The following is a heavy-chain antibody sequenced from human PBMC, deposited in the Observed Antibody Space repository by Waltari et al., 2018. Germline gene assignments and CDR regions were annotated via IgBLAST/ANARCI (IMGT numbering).Heavy chain of an antibody. Sequence: QVQLQESGPGLVKPSETLSLPCTVSGGSISSYSWRWIRQPPGRGLEWIGYIYYSGSTNYNPSLKSRVTISVDTSKNQFSLKLSSVTAADTAVYYCARGGGKRDGTQLDRILFDYWGQGTLVTVSS. D-gene: IGHD5-18*01. V-gene: IGHV4-59*01. J-gene: IGHJ4*02. CDR2: IYYSGST. CDR3: ARGGGKRDGTQLDRILFDY. CDR1: GGSISSYS.